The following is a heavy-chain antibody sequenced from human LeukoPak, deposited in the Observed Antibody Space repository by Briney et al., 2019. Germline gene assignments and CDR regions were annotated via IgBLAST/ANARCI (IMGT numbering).Heavy chain of an antibody. CDR1: GYTFTSYA. D-gene: IGHD1-26*01. CDR3: GLNSGSYYNPLDY. Sequence: ASVKVSCKASGYTFTSYAMHWVRQAPGQGLEWMGIINPSGGSTSYAQKFQGRVTMTRDTSTSTVYMELSSLRSEDTAVYYCGLNSGSYYNPLDYWGQGTLVTVSS. J-gene: IGHJ4*02. CDR2: INPSGGST. V-gene: IGHV1-46*01.